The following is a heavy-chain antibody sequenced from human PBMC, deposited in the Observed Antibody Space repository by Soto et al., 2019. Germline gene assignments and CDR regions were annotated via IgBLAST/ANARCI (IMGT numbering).Heavy chain of an antibody. Sequence: GGSLRLSCAASGFTFISNWMNWVRQAPGKGLEWVATIKPDGSEQDYVESVKGRFTISRDNAKNSVHLQMNSLRAEDTAVYYCATVPWTAAASWGQGTLVTVSS. V-gene: IGHV3-7*01. CDR1: GFTFISNW. CDR3: ATVPWTAAAS. CDR2: IKPDGSEQ. J-gene: IGHJ5*02. D-gene: IGHD6-13*01.